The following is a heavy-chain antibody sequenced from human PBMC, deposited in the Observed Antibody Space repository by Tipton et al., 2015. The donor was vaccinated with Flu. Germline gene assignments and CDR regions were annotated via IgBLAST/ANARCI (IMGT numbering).Heavy chain of an antibody. V-gene: IGHV3-43*02. D-gene: IGHD6-13*01. J-gene: IGHJ4*02. CDR2: ISGDGGST. CDR3: AKSYSGSWSGAFDY. Sequence: CAASGFTFDDYAKHWVRQAPGKGLEWVSLISGDGGSTYYADSVKGRFTISRDNSKNSLYLQMNSLRTEDTALYYCAKSYSGSWSGAFDYWGQRTLVTVSS. CDR1: GFTFDDYA.